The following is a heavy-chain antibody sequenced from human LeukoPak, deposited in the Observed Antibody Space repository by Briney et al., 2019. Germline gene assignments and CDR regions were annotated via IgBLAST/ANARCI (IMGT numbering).Heavy chain of an antibody. D-gene: IGHD4-17*01. CDR2: IYHNGNT. V-gene: IGHV4-30-2*01. CDR3: GRKKDFGDYVDH. J-gene: IGHJ4*02. CDR1: GASIISGGYS. Sequence: SESLSLTCAVSGASIISGGYSWNWIRLPPGKGLEWVANIYHNGNTYQNPSLRSRALISDAAPKNHFSLMLSSLTAADTALYYCGRKKDFGDYVDHWGQGTLVIVSS.